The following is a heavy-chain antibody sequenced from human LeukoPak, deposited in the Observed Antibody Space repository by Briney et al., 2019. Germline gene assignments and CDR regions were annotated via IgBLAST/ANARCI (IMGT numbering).Heavy chain of an antibody. CDR3: AELGITMIGGV. CDR2: ISSSGSTI. V-gene: IGHV3-48*04. J-gene: IGHJ6*04. CDR1: GFTFSNYW. Sequence: GGSLRLSCSASGFTFSNYWMTWVRQAPGKGLEWVSYISSSGSTIYYADSVKGRFTISRDNAKNSLYLQMNSLRAEDTAVYYCAELGITMIGGVWGKGTTVTISS. D-gene: IGHD3-10*02.